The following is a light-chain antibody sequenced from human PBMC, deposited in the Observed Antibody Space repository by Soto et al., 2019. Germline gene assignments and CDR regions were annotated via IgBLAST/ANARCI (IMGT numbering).Light chain of an antibody. V-gene: IGLV2-11*01. CDR1: SSDVGGYNY. CDR3: FSYAGLEV. Sequence: QSALTQPRSVSGSPGQSVTISCTGTSSDVGGYNYVSWYQQHPGKAPKLMIYDVSKRPSGVPDRFSGSKSGNTASLTISGLQAEDEDDYYCFSYAGLEVFGTGTKLTVL. CDR2: DVS. J-gene: IGLJ1*01.